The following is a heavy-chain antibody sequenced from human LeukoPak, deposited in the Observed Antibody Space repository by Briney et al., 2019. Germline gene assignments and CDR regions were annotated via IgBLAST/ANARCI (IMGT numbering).Heavy chain of an antibody. CDR3: AGRHSSSSEEDAFDI. J-gene: IGHJ3*02. CDR1: GFTFSSYG. V-gene: IGHV3-30*03. CDR2: ISYDGSNK. Sequence: PGGSLRLSCAASGFTFSSYGMHWVRQAPGKGLEWVAVISYDGSNKYYADSVKGRFTISRDNSKNTLYLQMNSLRAEDTAVYYCAGRHSSSSEEDAFDIWGQGTMVTVSS. D-gene: IGHD6-6*01.